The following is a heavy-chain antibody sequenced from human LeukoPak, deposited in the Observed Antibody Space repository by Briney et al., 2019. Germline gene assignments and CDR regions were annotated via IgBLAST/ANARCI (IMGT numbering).Heavy chain of an antibody. J-gene: IGHJ6*03. D-gene: IGHD1-7*01. CDR3: ARRWNYGRNYYIDV. CDR2: INDSGTI. V-gene: IGHV4-34*01. Sequence: SETLSLTCAVYGGSFSNYYWSWIRQSPGKGMEWIGEINDSGTINYNPSLMSRVTISVDKSKNQFSLKLSSVTAADTAVYYCARRWNYGRNYYIDVWGKGATVSVSS. CDR1: GGSFSNYY.